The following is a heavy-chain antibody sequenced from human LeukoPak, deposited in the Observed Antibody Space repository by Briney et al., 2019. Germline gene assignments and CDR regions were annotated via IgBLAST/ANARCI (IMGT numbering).Heavy chain of an antibody. CDR1: GFSVRSNF. V-gene: IGHV3-53*01. CDR2: IYGESTT. D-gene: IGHD3-16*01. J-gene: IGHJ4*02. Sequence: GGSLRLSCVVSGFSVRSNFMNWVRQAPGKGLEWVSVIYGESTTYYAASVKGRFTISRDNAKNTVYLQMNSLRAEDTALYYCVRGQARAWGLDYWGQGTLVTVSS. CDR3: VRGQARAWGLDY.